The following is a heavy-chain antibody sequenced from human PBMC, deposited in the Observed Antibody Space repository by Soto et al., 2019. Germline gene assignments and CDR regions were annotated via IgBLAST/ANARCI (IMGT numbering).Heavy chain of an antibody. V-gene: IGHV1-18*01. Sequence: ASVKVSRKASGYSYTSYGISWVRHAPGQGLEWMGWISAYNGNTNYAQKLQGRVTMTTDTSTSTAYMELRSLRSDDTAVYYCARDCSSTSCYGPGYYYYGMDVWGQGTTVTVSS. CDR2: ISAYNGNT. J-gene: IGHJ6*02. D-gene: IGHD2-2*01. CDR1: GYSYTSYG. CDR3: ARDCSSTSCYGPGYYYYGMDV.